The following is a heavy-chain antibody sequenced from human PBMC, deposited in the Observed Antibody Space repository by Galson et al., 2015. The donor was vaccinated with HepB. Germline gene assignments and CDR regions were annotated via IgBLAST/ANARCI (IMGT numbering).Heavy chain of an antibody. D-gene: IGHD3-10*01. J-gene: IGHJ6*02. V-gene: IGHV1-69*13. CDR1: GGTFSSYA. CDR2: IIPIFGTA. Sequence: SVKVSCKASGGTFSSYAISWVRQAPGQGLEWMGGIIPIFGTANYAQKFQGRVTITADESTSTAYMELSSLRSEDTAVYYCAGSGSYYNLPHYYYYGMDVWGQGTTVTVSS. CDR3: AGSGSYYNLPHYYYYGMDV.